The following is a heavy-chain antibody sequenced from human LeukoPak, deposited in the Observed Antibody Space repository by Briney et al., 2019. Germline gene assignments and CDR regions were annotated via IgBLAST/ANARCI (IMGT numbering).Heavy chain of an antibody. Sequence: GGSLRLSCAASGFTFSTYSMNWVRQAPGKGLEWVSSISSSSTYIYYADSVKGRFTISRDNAKNSLSLQMNSLRAEDTAVYYCARGWLRSDYCFDSWGQGTLVTVSS. CDR3: ARGWLRSDYCFDS. J-gene: IGHJ4*02. V-gene: IGHV3-21*01. CDR2: ISSSSTYI. D-gene: IGHD5-12*01. CDR1: GFTFSTYS.